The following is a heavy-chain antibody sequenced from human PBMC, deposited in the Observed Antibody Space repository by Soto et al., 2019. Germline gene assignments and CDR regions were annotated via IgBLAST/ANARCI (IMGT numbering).Heavy chain of an antibody. V-gene: IGHV4-30-2*01. CDR2: IYHSGST. CDR3: ARGGVDYYDSSGYYFSPYYFDY. J-gene: IGHJ4*02. CDR1: GGSISSGGYS. Sequence: QLQLQESGSGLVKPSQTLSLTRAVSGGSISSGGYSWSWIRQPPGKGLEWIGYIYHSGSTYYNPSLKSRVTISVDRSKNQFSLKLSSVTAADTAVYYCARGGVDYYDSSGYYFSPYYFDYWGQGTLVTVSS. D-gene: IGHD3-22*01.